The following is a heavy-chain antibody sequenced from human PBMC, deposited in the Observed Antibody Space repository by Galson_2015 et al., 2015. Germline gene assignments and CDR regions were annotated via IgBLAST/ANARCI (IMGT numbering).Heavy chain of an antibody. V-gene: IGHV3-48*02. CDR1: GFTFSSYS. J-gene: IGHJ4*02. CDR2: ISSSSSTI. D-gene: IGHD2-21*02. CDR3: ARDPYCGGDCYSAEEPY. Sequence: SQRLSCAASGFTFSSYSMNWVRQAPGKGMEWVSYISSSSSTIYYADSVKGRFTISRDNAKNSLYLQMNSLRDEDTAVYYCARDPYCGGDCYSAEEPYWGQGTLVTVSS.